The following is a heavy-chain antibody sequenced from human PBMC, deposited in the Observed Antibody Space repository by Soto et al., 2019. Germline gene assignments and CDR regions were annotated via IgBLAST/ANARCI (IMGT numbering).Heavy chain of an antibody. CDR3: ARRWGTYFDF. CDR2: IYYSGST. CDR1: GGSISSYY. D-gene: IGHD7-27*01. J-gene: IGHJ4*02. V-gene: IGHV4-59*01. Sequence: QVQLQESGPGLVKPSETLSLTCTVSGGSISSYYWSWIRQPPGKGLEWIGYIYYSGSTDYDPSLKSRVTISVDTSKIRFSLKLSSVTAADTAVYYCARRWGTYFDFWGQGTLVTVSS.